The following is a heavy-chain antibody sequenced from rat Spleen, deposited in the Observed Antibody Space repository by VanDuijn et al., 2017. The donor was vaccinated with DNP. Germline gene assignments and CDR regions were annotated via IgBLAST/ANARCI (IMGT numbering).Heavy chain of an antibody. V-gene: IGHV2S12*01. Sequence: QVQLKESGPGLVQPSQTLSLTCTVSGFSLTSYGVSWVRQPPGKGLEWIAAISSGGSTYYNSALKSRLSISRDTSKSQVFLKMNSLQTEDTAIYFCTREVRAPDYWGQGVMVTVSS. CDR2: ISSGGST. CDR1: GFSLTSYG. D-gene: IGHD4-1*01. J-gene: IGHJ2*01. CDR3: TREVRAPDY.